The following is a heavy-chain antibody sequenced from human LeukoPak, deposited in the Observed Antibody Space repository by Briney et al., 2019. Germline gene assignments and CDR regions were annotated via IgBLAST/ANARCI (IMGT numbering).Heavy chain of an antibody. CDR2: IYHSGST. CDR3: ATGLRIHYYGSGNWLDP. J-gene: IGHJ5*02. Sequence: PSETLSLTCAVSGVSISSGGYSWSWIRQPPGKGLEWSGYIYHSGSTYDNPALKRLVTISGDRSQNQSSLKLSSVPAADTAVYYCATGLRIHYYGSGNWLDPWGQGTLLTVSS. CDR1: GVSISSGGYS. V-gene: IGHV4-30-2*01. D-gene: IGHD3-10*01.